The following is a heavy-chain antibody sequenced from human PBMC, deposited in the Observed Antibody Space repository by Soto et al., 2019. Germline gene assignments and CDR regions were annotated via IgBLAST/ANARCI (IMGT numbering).Heavy chain of an antibody. J-gene: IGHJ4*02. CDR3: AKVQKRGGFDY. CDR1: GFTFSSYA. D-gene: IGHD3-10*01. CDR2: FSDSGGST. V-gene: IGHV3-23*01. Sequence: EGQLLESGGGLVQPGGSLRLSCAASGFTFSSYAMSWVRQAPGKGLEWVSGFSDSGGSTYYADSVKGRFTISRDNSKNTLYLQMNSLRAEDTAVYYCAKVQKRGGFDYWGQGTLVTVSS.